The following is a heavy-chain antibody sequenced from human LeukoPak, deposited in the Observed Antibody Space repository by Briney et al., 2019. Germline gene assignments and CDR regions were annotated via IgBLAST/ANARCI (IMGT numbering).Heavy chain of an antibody. D-gene: IGHD3-22*01. J-gene: IGHJ4*02. V-gene: IGHV3-30-3*01. CDR2: ISYDGSNK. CDR1: GFTFSSYA. Sequence: GGSLRLSCAASGFTFSSYAMHWVRQAPGKGLEWVAVISYDGSNKYYADSVKGRFTISRDNSKNTLYLRMNSLRAEDTAVYYCARLTYYYDSSGNNFDYWGQGTLVTVSS. CDR3: ARLTYYYDSSGNNFDY.